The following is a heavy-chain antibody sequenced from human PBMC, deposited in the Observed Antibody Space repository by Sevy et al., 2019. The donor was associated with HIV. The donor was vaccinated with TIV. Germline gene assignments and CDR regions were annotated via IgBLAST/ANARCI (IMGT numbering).Heavy chain of an antibody. J-gene: IGHJ6*02. CDR1: EFTLSSYA. CDR2: ISGGGGFT. Sequence: GGSLRLSCSASEFTLSSYAMGWVRQAPGKGRGWVSFISGGGGFTYYEDFGEGRFIISGDNSKNTLSVQMNSLRAEDTAVYYCAKGFCSGATCPRDYYYYGMDVWGQGTTVTVSS. D-gene: IGHD2-15*01. V-gene: IGHV3-23*01. CDR3: AKGFCSGATCPRDYYYYGMDV.